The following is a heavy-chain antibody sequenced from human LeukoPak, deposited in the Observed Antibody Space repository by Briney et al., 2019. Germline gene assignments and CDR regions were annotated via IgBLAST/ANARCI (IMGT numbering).Heavy chain of an antibody. CDR1: GYSFSSYW. D-gene: IGHD3-9*01. CDR2: IYVGDSDT. J-gene: IGHJ3*02. CDR3: ARPRTSRYFDWFTHRGANDAFDI. Sequence: GESLKISCQGSGYSFSSYWIGWVRQMPGKGLEWMGIIYVGDSDTSYSPSFQGQVTISADKSISTAYLQWSSLKASDTAMYYCARPRTSRYFDWFTHRGANDAFDIWGQGTMVTVSS. V-gene: IGHV5-51*01.